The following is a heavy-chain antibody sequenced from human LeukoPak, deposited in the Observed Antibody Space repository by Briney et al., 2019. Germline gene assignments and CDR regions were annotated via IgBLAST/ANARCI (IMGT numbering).Heavy chain of an antibody. CDR2: INPNSGGT. D-gene: IGHD2-2*01. V-gene: IGHV1-2*02. Sequence: ASVKVSCKASGYTFTGYYMHWVRQAPGQGLEWMGWINPNSGGTNYAQKFQGGVTMTRDTSISTAYMELSRLGSDDTAVYYCAREYCSSTSRYPPDVWGQGTTVTVSS. CDR3: AREYCSSTSRYPPDV. CDR1: GYTFTGYY. J-gene: IGHJ6*02.